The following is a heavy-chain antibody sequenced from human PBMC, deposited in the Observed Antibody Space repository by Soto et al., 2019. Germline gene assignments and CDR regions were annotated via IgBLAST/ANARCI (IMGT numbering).Heavy chain of an antibody. CDR3: ARDEPYTSSWLNCFDP. V-gene: IGHV1-69*13. J-gene: IGHJ5*02. D-gene: IGHD6-13*01. CDR2: IIPIFGTA. CDR1: GGTFSSYA. Sequence: SVKVSCKASGGTFSSYAISWVRQAPGQGLEWMGGIIPIFGTANYAQKFQGRVTITADESTSTAYMELSSPRSEDTAVYYCARDEPYTSSWLNCFDPWGQGPLLTVSS.